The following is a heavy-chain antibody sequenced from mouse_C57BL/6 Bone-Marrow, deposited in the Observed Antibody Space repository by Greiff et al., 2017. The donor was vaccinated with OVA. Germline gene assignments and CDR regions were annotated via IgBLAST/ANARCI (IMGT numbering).Heavy chain of an antibody. CDR2: IYPRSGNT. Sequence: QVQLKQSGAELARPGASVKLSCKASGYTFTSYGISWVKQRTGQGLEWIGEIYPRSGNTYYNEKFKGKATLTADKSSSPAYMELRSLTSEDSAVYFCARGDYDVWYFDVWGTGTTVTVSS. D-gene: IGHD2-4*01. V-gene: IGHV1-81*01. CDR1: GYTFTSYG. J-gene: IGHJ1*03. CDR3: ARGDYDVWYFDV.